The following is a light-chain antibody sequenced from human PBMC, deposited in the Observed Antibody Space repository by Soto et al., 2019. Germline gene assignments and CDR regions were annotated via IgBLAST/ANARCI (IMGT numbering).Light chain of an antibody. CDR1: SSNLGAGYD. J-gene: IGLJ1*01. Sequence: QSVLTQPPSVSGAPGQRVTISCSGSSSNLGAGYDVQWYRQFPGTAPKLLLTGDTSRPSGVPDRFSGSKSGASASLAITDLQAEDEADYYCQSYDSRLSGSVFGTGTKVTVL. CDR2: GDT. V-gene: IGLV1-40*01. CDR3: QSYDSRLSGSV.